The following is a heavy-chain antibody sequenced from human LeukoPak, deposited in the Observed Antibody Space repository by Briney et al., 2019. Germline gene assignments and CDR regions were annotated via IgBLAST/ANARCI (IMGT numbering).Heavy chain of an antibody. Sequence: PSQTLSLTCTVSGGSISSGGYYWSWIRQHPGKGLEWIGYIYYSGSTYYNPSLNSRVTISVDTSKSQFSLKLSSVTAADTPVYHCARGGTRFLESNWFDPSGQGTLVTVSS. CDR1: GGSISSGGYY. J-gene: IGHJ5*02. D-gene: IGHD3-3*01. V-gene: IGHV4-31*03. CDR2: IYYSGST. CDR3: ARGGTRFLESNWFDP.